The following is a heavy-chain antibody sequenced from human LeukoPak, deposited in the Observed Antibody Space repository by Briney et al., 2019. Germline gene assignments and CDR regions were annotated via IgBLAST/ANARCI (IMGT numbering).Heavy chain of an antibody. CDR1: GFTFSSYS. CDR3: ARDYYDSSGYSPTYYYMDV. CDR2: ISSSSSTI. V-gene: IGHV3-48*01. D-gene: IGHD3-22*01. Sequence: QPGGSLRLSCAASGFTFSSYSMNWVRQAPGKGLEWVSYISSSSSTIYYADSVKGRFTISRDNAKNSLYLQMNSLRAEDTAVYYCARDYYDSSGYSPTYYYMDVWGKGTTVTVSS. J-gene: IGHJ6*03.